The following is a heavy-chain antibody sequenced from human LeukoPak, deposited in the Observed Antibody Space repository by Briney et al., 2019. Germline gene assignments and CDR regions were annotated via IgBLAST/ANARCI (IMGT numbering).Heavy chain of an antibody. CDR2: IHYSGNT. Sequence: SETLSLTCTVSIGSINYYYWTWIRQSPEKGLEWIGHIHYSGNTNYNPSLKSRVTISVDTSKKQFSLNLNSVSAADTAVYYCARLSHPGCTTWYFDYWGQGTLVIVSS. CDR3: ARLSHPGCTTWYFDY. J-gene: IGHJ4*02. CDR1: IGSINYYY. V-gene: IGHV4-59*08. D-gene: IGHD1-14*01.